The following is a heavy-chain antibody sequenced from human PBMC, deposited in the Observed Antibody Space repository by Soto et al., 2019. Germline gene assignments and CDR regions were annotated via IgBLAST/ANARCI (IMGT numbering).Heavy chain of an antibody. D-gene: IGHD6-6*01. Sequence: GGSLRLSCAASGFTFDDYTMHWVRQAPGKGLEWVSLISWDGGSTYYADSVKGRFTISRDNSKNSLYLQMNSLRTEDTALYYCAKVGSSSSYYYYYGMDVWGQGTTVTVSS. CDR2: ISWDGGST. V-gene: IGHV3-43*01. CDR3: AKVGSSSSYYYYYGMDV. CDR1: GFTFDDYT. J-gene: IGHJ6*02.